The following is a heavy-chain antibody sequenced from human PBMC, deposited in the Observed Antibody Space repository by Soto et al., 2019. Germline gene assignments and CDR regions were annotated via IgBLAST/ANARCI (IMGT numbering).Heavy chain of an antibody. D-gene: IGHD1-26*01. CDR1: GGSFSGYY. Sequence: QVQLQHWGAGLLKPSETLSLTCAVYGGSFSGYYWSWIRQPPGKGLEWIGEINHSGSTNYNPSLKSRVTISVDTFKNHFSLKLSSVTAADTAVYYCARGGRWLLIRRDFDLWGRGTLVTVSS. J-gene: IGHJ2*01. CDR3: ARGGRWLLIRRDFDL. CDR2: INHSGST. V-gene: IGHV4-34*01.